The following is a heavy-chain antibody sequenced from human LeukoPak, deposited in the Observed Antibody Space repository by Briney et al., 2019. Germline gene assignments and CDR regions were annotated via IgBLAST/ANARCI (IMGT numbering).Heavy chain of an antibody. J-gene: IGHJ4*02. CDR3: ARHDYGD. V-gene: IGHV3-7*02. Sequence: GRSLRLSCAASGFTFSNFWMSWVRQAPGKGLEWVANIKHDGSEKYYVDSVKGRFTVSRDDAKNSLYLQMNSLRAEDTAVYYCARHDYGDLGQGTLVTVSS. D-gene: IGHD4-17*01. CDR2: IKHDGSEK. CDR1: GFTFSNFW.